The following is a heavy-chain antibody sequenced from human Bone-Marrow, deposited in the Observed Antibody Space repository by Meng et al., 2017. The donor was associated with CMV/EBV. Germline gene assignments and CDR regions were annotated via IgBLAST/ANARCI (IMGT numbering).Heavy chain of an antibody. CDR3: ARKNPPRY. CDR2: INHSGST. Sequence: SETLSLTCAVYGGSFSGYYWSWIRQPPGKGLEWIGEINHSGSTNYNPSLKSRVTISVDTSKNQFSLKLSSVTAADTAVYYCARKNPPRYWGQGTLVTFSS. J-gene: IGHJ4*02. CDR1: GGSFSGYY. V-gene: IGHV4-34*01. D-gene: IGHD2/OR15-2a*01.